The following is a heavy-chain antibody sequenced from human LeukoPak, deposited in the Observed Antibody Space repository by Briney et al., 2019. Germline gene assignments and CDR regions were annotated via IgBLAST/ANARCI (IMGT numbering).Heavy chain of an antibody. CDR1: GFRFSGYS. Sequence: GGSLRLSCAASGFRFSGYSMNWVRQAPGKGLEWVSYISHTGSTMSYADPVKGRFTISRDNARNSLHLQMNSLRAEDTAVYYCAIPPLSGTGSSRPLAEMDIWGQGTTVTVSS. CDR3: AIPPLSGTGSSRPLAEMDI. D-gene: IGHD3-10*01. V-gene: IGHV3-48*04. J-gene: IGHJ6*02. CDR2: ISHTGSTM.